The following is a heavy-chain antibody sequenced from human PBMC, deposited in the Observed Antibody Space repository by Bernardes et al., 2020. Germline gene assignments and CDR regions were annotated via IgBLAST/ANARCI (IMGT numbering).Heavy chain of an antibody. CDR2: ISAYNGNT. CDR3: ASGDSRDAFDI. CDR1: DYTFSIYG. J-gene: IGHJ3*02. V-gene: IGHV1-18*01. Sequence: AAVKDSCKASDYTFSIYGISWVRQAPGQGLEWMGWISAYNGNTNYAQKLQGRVTMSTDTSTSTAYMELSSLRSDDTAMYYCASGDSRDAFDIWGQGTTVTVSS. D-gene: IGHD6-13*01.